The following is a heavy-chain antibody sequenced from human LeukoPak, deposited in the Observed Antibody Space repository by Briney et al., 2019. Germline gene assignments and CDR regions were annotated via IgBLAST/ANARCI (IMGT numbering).Heavy chain of an antibody. CDR3: ARDRGLVTAIYYAFDI. CDR1: GYIFTSYY. V-gene: IGHV1-46*01. D-gene: IGHD2-21*02. J-gene: IGHJ3*02. CDR2: ISPSGGRT. Sequence: ASVKVSCKASGYIFTSYYLYWVRQAPGQGLEWMGMISPSGGRTSYAQKFQGRVTVTMDTSTSTLYMELSSLRSEDTALYYCARDRGLVTAIYYAFDIWGQGTMVTVSS.